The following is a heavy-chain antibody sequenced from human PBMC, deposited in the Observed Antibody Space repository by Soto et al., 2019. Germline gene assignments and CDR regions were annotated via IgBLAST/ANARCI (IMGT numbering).Heavy chain of an antibody. V-gene: IGHV1-18*01. J-gene: IGHJ4*02. CDR1: GYTFTSYG. CDR2: IRDYNGNT. D-gene: IGHD6-19*01. CDR3: AKSGGWYSAIDY. Sequence: QVQLVQSGAEVKKTGASVTVSCKASGYTFTSYGITWVRQAPGQGLEWMGWIRDYNGNTNYAQKLQGRVTMTTDTSTTTAYMGLRSLRSDDTALYYCAKSGGWYSAIDYWGQGTMVTGSA.